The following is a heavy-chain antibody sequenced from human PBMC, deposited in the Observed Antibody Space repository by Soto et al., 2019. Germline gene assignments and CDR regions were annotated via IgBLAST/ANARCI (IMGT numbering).Heavy chain of an antibody. CDR1: GFTFSSYW. CDR3: ARVRNGDWYFDY. J-gene: IGHJ4*02. V-gene: IGHV3-74*01. D-gene: IGHD4-17*01. Sequence: EVQLVESGGGLVQPGGSLRLSCAASGFTFSSYWMHWVRQVPGKGLVWVSRIKTDGSVISYADSVQGRFTISRDNAKNNLYLQMNSLRADDSAVYYCARVRNGDWYFDYWGQGTMVTISS. CDR2: IKTDGSVI.